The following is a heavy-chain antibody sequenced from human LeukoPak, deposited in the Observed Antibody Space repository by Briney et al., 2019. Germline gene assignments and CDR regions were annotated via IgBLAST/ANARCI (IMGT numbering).Heavy chain of an antibody. CDR1: GGSSSSYY. CDR2: IYYSGST. D-gene: IGHD4-17*01. Sequence: SETLSLXCTVSGGSSSSYYWRWIRQPPGKGLEWVGYIYYSGSTNYNPSLKSRVTISVDTSKNQFSLKLSSVTAADTAVYYCARDVRRSTVTTGWFDPWGQGTLVTVSS. V-gene: IGHV4-59*01. CDR3: ARDVRRSTVTTGWFDP. J-gene: IGHJ5*02.